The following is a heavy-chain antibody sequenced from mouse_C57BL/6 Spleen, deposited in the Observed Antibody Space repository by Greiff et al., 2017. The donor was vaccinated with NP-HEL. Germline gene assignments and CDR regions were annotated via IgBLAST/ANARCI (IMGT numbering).Heavy chain of an antibody. CDR2: IDPSASYT. CDR3: ARKELGLYYFDY. Sequence: QVQLQQPGAELVKPGASVKLSCKASGYTFTSYWMQWVKQRPGQGLEWIGEIDPSASYTNYNQKFKGKATLTVDTSSSTAYMQLSSLTSEDSAVYYCARKELGLYYFDYWGQGTTLTVAS. J-gene: IGHJ2*01. D-gene: IGHD4-1*01. CDR1: GYTFTSYW. V-gene: IGHV1-50*01.